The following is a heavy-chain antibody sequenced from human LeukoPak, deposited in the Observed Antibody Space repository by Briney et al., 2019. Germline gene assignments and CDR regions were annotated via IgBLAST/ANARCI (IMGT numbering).Heavy chain of an antibody. D-gene: IGHD1-26*01. CDR3: ARDPVGGGSYLRYYGMDV. V-gene: IGHV1-18*01. CDR1: GYTFTSYG. CDR2: ISAYNGNT. Sequence: ASVKVSCKASGYTFTSYGISWVRQAPGQGLEWMGWISAYNGNTNYAQKLQGRVTMTTDTSTSTAYMELRSLRSDDTAVYYCARDPVGGGSYLRYYGMDVWGQGTTVTVSS. J-gene: IGHJ6*02.